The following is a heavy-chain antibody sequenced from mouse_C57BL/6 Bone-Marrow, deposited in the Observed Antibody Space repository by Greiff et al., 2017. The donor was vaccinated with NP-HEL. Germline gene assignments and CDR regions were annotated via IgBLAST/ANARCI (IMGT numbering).Heavy chain of an antibody. CDR2: IHPNSGST. Sequence: QVQLQQPGAELVKPGASVKLSCKASGYTFTSYWMHWVKQRPGQGLEWIGMIHPNSGSTNYNEKFKSKATLTVDKSSSTAYMQRSSLSSEDSAVYYCAKLGGYFDYWGQGTTLTVSS. D-gene: IGHD4-1*01. CDR3: AKLGGYFDY. J-gene: IGHJ2*01. V-gene: IGHV1-64*01. CDR1: GYTFTSYW.